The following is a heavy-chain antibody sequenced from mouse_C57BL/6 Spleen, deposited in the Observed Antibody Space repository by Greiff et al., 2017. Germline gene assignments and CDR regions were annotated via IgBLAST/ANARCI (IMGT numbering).Heavy chain of an antibody. V-gene: IGHV1-42*01. CDR3: ARDSTGSYAMDY. D-gene: IGHD4-1*02. CDR1: GYSFTGYY. CDR2: INPSTGGT. J-gene: IGHJ4*01. Sequence: EVKLQQSGPELVKPGASVKISCKASGYSFTGYYMNWVKQSPEKSLEWIGEINPSTGGTTYNQKFKAKATLTVDKSSSTAYMQLKSLTSEDSAVYYCARDSTGSYAMDYWGQGTSVTVSS.